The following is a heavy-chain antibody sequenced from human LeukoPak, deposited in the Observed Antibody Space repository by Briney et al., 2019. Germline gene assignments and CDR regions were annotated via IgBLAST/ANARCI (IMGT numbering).Heavy chain of an antibody. V-gene: IGHV3-23*01. J-gene: IGHJ3*02. CDR3: ASNYYGSGSYLVPDAFDI. D-gene: IGHD3-10*01. Sequence: TGGSLRLSCAASGFTFSSYAMSWVRQAPGKGLEWVSAISGSGGSTYYADSVKGRFTISRDNSKNTLYLQMNSLRAEETAVYYCASNYYGSGSYLVPDAFDIWGQGTMVTVSS. CDR1: GFTFSSYA. CDR2: ISGSGGST.